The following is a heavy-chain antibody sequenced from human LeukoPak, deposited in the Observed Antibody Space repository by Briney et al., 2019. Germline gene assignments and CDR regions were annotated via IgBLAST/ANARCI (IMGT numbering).Heavy chain of an antibody. J-gene: IGHJ4*02. Sequence: SETLSLTCTVSGGSISSGDYYWSWIRQPPGKGLGWSGYIYYSGSTYYNPSLKSRVTISVDTSKNQFSLKLSSVTVADTAVYYCARTYDFWSGYPRYFDYWGQGTLVTVSS. CDR2: IYYSGST. CDR1: GGSISSGDYY. V-gene: IGHV4-30-4*08. CDR3: ARTYDFWSGYPRYFDY. D-gene: IGHD3-3*01.